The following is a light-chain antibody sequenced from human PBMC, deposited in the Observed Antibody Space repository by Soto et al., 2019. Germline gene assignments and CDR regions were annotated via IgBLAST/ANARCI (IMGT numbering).Light chain of an antibody. V-gene: IGKV1-5*01. CDR1: QTISRW. CDR2: DAS. CDR3: HSRA. Sequence: DIQLTQTPSTLSASVGDEVTITCRASQTISRWLAWYQQHPGRAPQLLIYDASTLESGVPSRFSGSGSETEFTLTISRLQPDDFATYFCHSRAFGQGTRLEIK. J-gene: IGKJ5*01.